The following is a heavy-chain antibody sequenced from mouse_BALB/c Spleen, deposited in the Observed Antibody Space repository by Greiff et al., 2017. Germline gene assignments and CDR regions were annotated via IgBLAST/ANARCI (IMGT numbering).Heavy chain of an antibody. J-gene: IGHJ4*01. V-gene: IGHV3-2*02. CDR1: GYSITSDYA. CDR2: ISYSGST. CDR3: ARYRWLLRGYYAMDY. D-gene: IGHD2-3*01. Sequence: EVKLVESGPGLVKPSQSLSLTCTVTGYSITSDYAWNWIRQFPGNKLEWMGYISYSGSTSYNPSLKSRISITRDTSKNQFFLQLNSVTTEDTATYYCARYRWLLRGYYAMDYWGQGTSVTVSS.